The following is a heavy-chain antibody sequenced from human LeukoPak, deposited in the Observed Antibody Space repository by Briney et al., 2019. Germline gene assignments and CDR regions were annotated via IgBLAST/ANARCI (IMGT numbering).Heavy chain of an antibody. CDR1: GGSISSSNW. J-gene: IGHJ6*02. CDR2: IYHSGST. Sequence: SETLSLTCAVSGGSISSSNWWSWARPPPGKGLEWIGEIYHSGSTNYNPSLKSRVTISVDKSKNQFSLKLSSVTAADTAVYYCARARRVGPNYPDCYYYYGMDVWGQGTTVTVSS. V-gene: IGHV4-4*02. D-gene: IGHD1-1*01. CDR3: ARARRVGPNYPDCYYYYGMDV.